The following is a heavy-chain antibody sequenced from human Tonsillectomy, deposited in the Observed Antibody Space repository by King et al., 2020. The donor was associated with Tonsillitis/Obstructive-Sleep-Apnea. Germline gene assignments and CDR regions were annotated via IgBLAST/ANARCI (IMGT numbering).Heavy chain of an antibody. D-gene: IGHD3-3*01. CDR2: MNPNSGNT. CDR1: GYTFTSYD. V-gene: IGHV1-8*01. Sequence: VQLVESGAEVKKPGASVKVSCKASGYTFTSYDINWVRQATGQGLEWMGWMNPNSGNTGYAQKFQGRVTMTRNTSISTAYMELSSLRSEDTAVHYCARGYYDFWSGTIRNWFDPWGQGTLVTVSS. CDR3: ARGYYDFWSGTIRNWFDP. J-gene: IGHJ5*02.